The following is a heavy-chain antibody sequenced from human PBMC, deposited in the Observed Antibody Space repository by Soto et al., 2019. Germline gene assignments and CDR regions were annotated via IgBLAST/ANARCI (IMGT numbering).Heavy chain of an antibody. D-gene: IGHD1-26*01. CDR3: AREVRVGVGATDL. Sequence: QVQLVQSGAEVKKPGASVKVSCKASGYIFADYYMHWLRQAPGQGLEWMGIINPSGTSTTYAQGFQGRVTMTRETSTSTVYMELNSLRSDDTAVYYCAREVRVGVGATDLWGQGTLVTVSS. V-gene: IGHV1-46*01. CDR1: GYIFADYY. J-gene: IGHJ4*02. CDR2: INPSGTST.